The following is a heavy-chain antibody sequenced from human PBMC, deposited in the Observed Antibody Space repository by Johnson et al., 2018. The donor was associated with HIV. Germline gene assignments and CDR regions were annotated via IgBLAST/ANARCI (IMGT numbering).Heavy chain of an antibody. CDR1: GFTFSSYW. CDR3: AKLQWPMEDAFYI. CDR2: INSDGSST. J-gene: IGHJ3*02. Sequence: VQLVESGGGLVKPGGSLKLSCATSGFTFSSYWMPWVRQAPGKGLAWVARINSDGSSTSYTDSVKGSFTISRDNAKNTLYLQMNSLRAEYTAVFYCAKLQWPMEDAFYIWGQGPMVTVSS. V-gene: IGHV3-74*02. D-gene: IGHD6-19*01.